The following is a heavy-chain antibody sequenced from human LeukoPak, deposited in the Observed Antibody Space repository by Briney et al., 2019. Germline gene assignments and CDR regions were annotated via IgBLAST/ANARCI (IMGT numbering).Heavy chain of an antibody. CDR3: ASPSSGQSFDI. CDR2: IYPGGNT. V-gene: IGHV3-53*01. D-gene: IGHD3-22*01. Sequence: GGSLRLSCAASGFTLSSNYMSWVRQAPGKGLEWVSVIYPGGNTYYADSVKGRFTISRDNSKNTLYLQMNSLRAEDTAVYYCASPSSGQSFDIWGQGTMVTVSS. J-gene: IGHJ3*02. CDR1: GFTLSSNY.